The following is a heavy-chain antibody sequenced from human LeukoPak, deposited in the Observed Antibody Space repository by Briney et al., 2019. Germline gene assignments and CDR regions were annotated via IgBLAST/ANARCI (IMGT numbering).Heavy chain of an antibody. J-gene: IGHJ4*02. CDR1: GFTVSSNY. V-gene: IGHV3-53*01. CDR3: ARGEGAYGSNFDF. Sequence: PGTSLRLSCAASGFTVSSNYMSWVRQAPGKGLEWVSVIYSGGSTYYAESVRGRFTISRDNSKNTLYLQMNSLRAEDTAVYYCARGEGAYGSNFDFWGQGTLVTVSS. CDR2: IYSGGST. D-gene: IGHD5-12*01.